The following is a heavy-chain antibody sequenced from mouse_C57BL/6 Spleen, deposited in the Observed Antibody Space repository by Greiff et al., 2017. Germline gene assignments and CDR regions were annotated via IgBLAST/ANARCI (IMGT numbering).Heavy chain of an antibody. CDR2: IYPGDGDT. CDR3: GGYSNYHAIGY. Sequence: VQLQQSGAELVKPGASVKIPCKASGYAFSSYWMNWVKQRPGKGLEWIGQIYPGDGDTNYNGKFKGKATLTADKSSITAYMQLSSLTSEVSAVFFCGGYSNYHAIGYWGQGTSVTVSS. J-gene: IGHJ4*01. V-gene: IGHV1-80*01. D-gene: IGHD2-5*01. CDR1: GYAFSSYW.